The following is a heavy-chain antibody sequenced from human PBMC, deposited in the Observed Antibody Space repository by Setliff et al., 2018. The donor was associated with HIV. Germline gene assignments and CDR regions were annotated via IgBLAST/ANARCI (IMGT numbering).Heavy chain of an antibody. CDR1: GFTFSDYY. J-gene: IGHJ6*02. CDR3: ARDRITIFGVVMGDV. D-gene: IGHD3-3*01. V-gene: IGHV3-11*04. CDR2: ISSSGSTI. Sequence: GGSLRLSCAASGFTFSDYYMSWIRQAPGKGLEWVSYISSSGSTIYYADSVKGRFTISRDNAKNSLYLQMNSLRAEDTAVYYCARDRITIFGVVMGDVWGQGTTVTVSS.